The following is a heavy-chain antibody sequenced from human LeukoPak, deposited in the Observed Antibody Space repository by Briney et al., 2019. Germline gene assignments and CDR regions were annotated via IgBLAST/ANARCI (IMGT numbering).Heavy chain of an antibody. CDR3: AKVLRIAAAGTRFDY. V-gene: IGHV3-30*02. J-gene: IGHJ4*02. CDR2: IRYDGSNK. CDR1: GFTFSSYG. Sequence: GGSLRLSCAASGFTFSSYGMHWVRQAPGKGLEWVAFIRYDGSNKYYADSVKGRFTISRDNSKNTLYLQMNSLRAEDTAVYYCAKVLRIAAAGTRFDYWGQGTLVTVSS. D-gene: IGHD6-13*01.